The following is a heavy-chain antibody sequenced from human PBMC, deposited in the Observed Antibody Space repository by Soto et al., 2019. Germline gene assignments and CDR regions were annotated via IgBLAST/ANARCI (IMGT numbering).Heavy chain of an antibody. CDR3: ARAVLEWLRYYYHYYMDF. D-gene: IGHD5-12*01. V-gene: IGHV3-11*01. CDR2: ISSSGSTI. CDR1: GFTFSDYY. J-gene: IGHJ6*03. Sequence: PGGSLRLSCAASGFTFSDYYMSWIRQAPGKGLEWVSYISSSGSTIYYADSVKGRFTISRDNAKNSLYLQMNSLRAEDTAVYYCARAVLEWLRYYYHYYMDFPGKGSKVTV.